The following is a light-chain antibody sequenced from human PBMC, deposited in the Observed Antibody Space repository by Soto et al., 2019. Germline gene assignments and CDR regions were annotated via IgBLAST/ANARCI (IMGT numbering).Light chain of an antibody. Sequence: EIVMTQSPATLSVSPGERATLSCTASQSVNNYLAWYQQKPGQAPRLLIYGASTRATGVPAAFRGSGSGTEFTLTTSSLRSEDFAVYYCQHYDHWPGTFGQGTKLEIK. V-gene: IGKV3-15*01. CDR1: QSVNNY. CDR3: QHYDHWPGT. CDR2: GAS. J-gene: IGKJ2*01.